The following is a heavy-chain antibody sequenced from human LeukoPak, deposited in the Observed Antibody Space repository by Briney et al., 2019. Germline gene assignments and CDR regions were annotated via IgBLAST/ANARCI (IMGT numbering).Heavy chain of an antibody. D-gene: IGHD6-6*01. CDR1: GGSFSGYY. CDR3: ARGIAARLIDC. CDR2: IYYSGST. V-gene: IGHV4-59*01. J-gene: IGHJ4*02. Sequence: PSETLSLTCAVYGGSFSGYYWSWIRQPPGKGLEWIGYIYYSGSTDYNPSLKSRVTISVDTSKNQFSLKLSSVTAADTAVYYCARGIAARLIDCWGQGTLVTVSS.